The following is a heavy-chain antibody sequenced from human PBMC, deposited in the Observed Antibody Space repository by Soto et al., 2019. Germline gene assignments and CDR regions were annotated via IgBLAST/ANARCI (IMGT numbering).Heavy chain of an antibody. J-gene: IGHJ6*02. CDR2: MSYDETIK. D-gene: IGHD6-6*01. CDR1: GFTFSSSA. CDR3: ARDPSRLSLYGMDV. Sequence: QVQLVESGGGVVQPGRSLRLSCAASGFTFSSSAMHWVRQAPGKGLEWVAVMSYDETIKYYSESVKGQFTISRDNSKNTLYLEMNSLRDEDTALYYCARDPSRLSLYGMDVWGQGTTVTVSS. V-gene: IGHV3-33*01.